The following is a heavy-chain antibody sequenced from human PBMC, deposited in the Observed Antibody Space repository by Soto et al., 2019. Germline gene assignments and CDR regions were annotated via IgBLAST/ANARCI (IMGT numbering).Heavy chain of an antibody. CDR1: GFTFSSYA. D-gene: IGHD3-3*01. CDR3: ARDPYITIFGVVTYYYYGMDV. V-gene: IGHV3-30-3*01. Sequence: PGGSLRLSCAASGFTFSSYAMHWVRQAPGKGLEWVAVISYDGSNKYYADSVKGRFTISRDNSKNTLYLQMNSLRAEDTAVYYCARDPYITIFGVVTYYYYGMDVWGQGTTVTVSS. CDR2: ISYDGSNK. J-gene: IGHJ6*02.